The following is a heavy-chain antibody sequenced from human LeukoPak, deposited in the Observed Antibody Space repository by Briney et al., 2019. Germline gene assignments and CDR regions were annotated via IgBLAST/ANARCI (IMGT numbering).Heavy chain of an antibody. CDR2: ISGSGIK. V-gene: IGHV3-48*03. CDR1: RFTFSSYE. D-gene: IGHD3-10*01. Sequence: PGGSLRLSCAASRFTFSSYEMNWVRQAPGKGLEWVSYISGSGIKHYADSVKGRFTISRDNAKNSLYLQMNSLRAEDTAVYYCAKSLYGSGSYWDPNFDYWGQGTLVTVSS. J-gene: IGHJ4*02. CDR3: AKSLYGSGSYWDPNFDY.